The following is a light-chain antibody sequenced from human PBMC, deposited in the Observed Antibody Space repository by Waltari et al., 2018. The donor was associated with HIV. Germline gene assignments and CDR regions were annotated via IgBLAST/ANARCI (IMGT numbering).Light chain of an antibody. CDR2: GAS. V-gene: IGKV4-1*01. Sequence: DIVMTQSPYSLSVSLGARATVTCTSSRTVLYNRNYVAWYQQKLGQAPKVLIYGASTRPFGVPDRFSGSGSGTDFSLTISRVQADDVAIYYCQQYYTLRSTFGGGTKIEI. CDR3: QQYYTLRST. CDR1: RTVLYNRNY. J-gene: IGKJ4*01.